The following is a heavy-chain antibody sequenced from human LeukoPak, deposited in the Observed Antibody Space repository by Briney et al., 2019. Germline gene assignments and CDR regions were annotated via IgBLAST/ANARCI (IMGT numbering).Heavy chain of an antibody. CDR1: GGSFSGYY. Sequence: SETLSLTCAVYGGSFSGYYRSWIRQPPGKGLEWIGEINHSGSTNYNPSLKSRVTISVDTSKNQFSLKLSSVTAADTAVYYCARGGWSSSRSTTKYNWFDPWGQGTLVTVSS. V-gene: IGHV4-34*01. CDR3: ARGGWSSSRSTTKYNWFDP. J-gene: IGHJ5*02. D-gene: IGHD6-13*01. CDR2: INHSGST.